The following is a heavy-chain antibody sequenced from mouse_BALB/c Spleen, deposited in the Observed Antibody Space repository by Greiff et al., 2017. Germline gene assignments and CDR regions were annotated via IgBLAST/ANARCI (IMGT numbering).Heavy chain of an antibody. J-gene: IGHJ1*01. CDR3: ARSELTGTYWYFDV. D-gene: IGHD4-1*01. CDR1: GFTFSSFG. CDR2: ISSGSITI. Sequence: EVMLVESGGGLVQPGGSRKLSCAASGFTFSSFGMHWVRQAPEKGLEWVAYISSGSITIYYADTVKGRFTISRDNPKNTLFLQMTSLRSEDTAMYYCARSELTGTYWYFDVWGAGTTVTVSS. V-gene: IGHV5-17*02.